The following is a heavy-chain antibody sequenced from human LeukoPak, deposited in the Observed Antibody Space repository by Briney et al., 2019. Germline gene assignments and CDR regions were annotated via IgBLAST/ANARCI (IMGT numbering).Heavy chain of an antibody. V-gene: IGHV3-7*01. CDR3: VRDPRSFHF. CDR2: INQDGSDK. CDR1: GFTFGSHW. Sequence: GGTLRLSCAASGFTFGSHWMSWLPQAPGKGREGVADINQDGSDKHHVDYVKGRFTISRDNAESSLYLQVNSLRAKDTAGYYGVRDPRSFHFWGQGTLVTVSS. J-gene: IGHJ1*01. D-gene: IGHD3-16*02.